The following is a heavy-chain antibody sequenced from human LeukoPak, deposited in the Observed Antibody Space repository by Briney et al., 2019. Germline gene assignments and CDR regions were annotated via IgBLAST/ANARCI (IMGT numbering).Heavy chain of an antibody. CDR2: IYYSGTT. Sequence: SETLSLTCTVSSVSINNYYWSWIRQPPGKGLEWIGYIYYSGTTNYNPSLKSRIMMSVDTSKNQFSLKLSSVTAADTAVYYCARWAVTANWYFDLWGRGTLVTVSS. CDR3: ARWAVTANWYFDL. D-gene: IGHD2-21*02. J-gene: IGHJ2*01. CDR1: SVSINNYY. V-gene: IGHV4-59*12.